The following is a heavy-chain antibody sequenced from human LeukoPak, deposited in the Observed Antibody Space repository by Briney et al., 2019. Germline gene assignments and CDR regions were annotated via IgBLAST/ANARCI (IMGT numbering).Heavy chain of an antibody. Sequence: ASVKVSCKASGYTFTRYVMHWVRQAPGQRLEWMGWINAGNGNTEYSQKFQGRVTITGDTSASTAYMELSSLKSEDTAVYYCARAVAAPGTNWFDPWGQGTLVTVSS. D-gene: IGHD6-13*01. CDR3: ARAVAAPGTNWFDP. V-gene: IGHV1-3*01. CDR2: INAGNGNT. CDR1: GYTFTRYV. J-gene: IGHJ5*02.